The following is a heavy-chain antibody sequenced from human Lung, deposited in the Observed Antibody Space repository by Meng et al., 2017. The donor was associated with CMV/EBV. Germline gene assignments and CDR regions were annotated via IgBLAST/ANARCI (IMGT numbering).Heavy chain of an antibody. J-gene: IGHJ4*02. Sequence: SCAASGFTFSSYDMNWVRQAPGKALEWVAVISIDGSSKFYADSMKGRFTISRDNSKNTLFLQVNSLRPEDTAVYYCTRRADYFDYWGRGTLVTVSS. CDR2: ISIDGSSK. V-gene: IGHV3-30*04. CDR3: TRRADYFDY. CDR1: GFTFSSYD. D-gene: IGHD6-25*01.